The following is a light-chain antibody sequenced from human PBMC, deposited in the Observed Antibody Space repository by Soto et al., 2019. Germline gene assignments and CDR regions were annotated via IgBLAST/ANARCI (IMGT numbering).Light chain of an antibody. J-gene: IGLJ1*01. CDR3: SSYTSSNTVL. CDR2: DVT. Sequence: QSALTQPASVSGSPGQSITISCTGTSSDVGGYNYVSWYQHHPGKAPKLMIYDVTDRPSGISFRFSGSKSGNTASLTISRLQAEDEADYYCSSYTSSNTVLFGAGNKVTVL. V-gene: IGLV2-14*03. CDR1: SSDVGGYNY.